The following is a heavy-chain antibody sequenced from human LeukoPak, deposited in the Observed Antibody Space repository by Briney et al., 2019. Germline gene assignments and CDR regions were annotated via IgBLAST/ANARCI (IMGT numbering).Heavy chain of an antibody. CDR1: GFTFSSYA. J-gene: IGHJ6*02. CDR3: AKGGDSYYYYGMDV. D-gene: IGHD3-16*01. V-gene: IGHV3-23*01. Sequence: GGSLRLSCAASGFTFSSYAMSWVRQAPGKGLEWVSAISGSGGSTYYADSVKGRFTISRDNSKNTLYLQMNSLRAEDTAVYYCAKGGDSYYYYGMDVWGQGTTVTVSS. CDR2: ISGSGGST.